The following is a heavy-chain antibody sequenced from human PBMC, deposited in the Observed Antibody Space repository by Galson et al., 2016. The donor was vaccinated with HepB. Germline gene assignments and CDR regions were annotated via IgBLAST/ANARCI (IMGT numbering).Heavy chain of an antibody. Sequence: SVKVSCKASGYTFTNYGISWVRQAPGQGLEWMGWISDYNGNTYSALKFQGRVTMTTDTSTSTAYMELRSLRSDDTAVSYCARDGELMLYGPDNWFDPWGQGTLVTVSS. CDR2: ISDYNGNT. V-gene: IGHV1-18*04. D-gene: IGHD2-8*01. CDR1: GYTFTNYG. J-gene: IGHJ5*02. CDR3: ARDGELMLYGPDNWFDP.